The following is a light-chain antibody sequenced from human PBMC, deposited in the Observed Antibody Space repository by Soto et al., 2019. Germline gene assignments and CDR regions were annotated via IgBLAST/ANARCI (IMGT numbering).Light chain of an antibody. J-gene: IGLJ1*01. V-gene: IGLV2-18*01. CDR1: SSDVGSSNR. Sequence: QSVLTQPPSVSGSPGHSVTISCTGTSSDVGSSNRVSWYQQPPGTAPKVIIYEVSNRPSGVPARFSGSKSGNTASLTISGLQAEDEADYYCSLYTTSGTYVFGTGTKLTVL. CDR3: SLYTTSGTYV. CDR2: EVS.